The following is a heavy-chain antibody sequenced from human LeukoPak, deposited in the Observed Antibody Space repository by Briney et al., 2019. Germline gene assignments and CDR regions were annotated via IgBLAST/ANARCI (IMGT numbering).Heavy chain of an antibody. CDR1: GFTFRNYA. CDR3: ARVRYSSGWYFDY. CDR2: ISYDGSNK. Sequence: GRSLRLSCAASGFTFRNYAMHWVRQAPGKGLEWVAVISYDGSNKLYADSVKGRFTISRDNAKNTLYLQMNSLRAEDTAVYYCARVRYSSGWYFDYWGQGTLVTVSS. D-gene: IGHD6-19*01. V-gene: IGHV3-30*04. J-gene: IGHJ4*02.